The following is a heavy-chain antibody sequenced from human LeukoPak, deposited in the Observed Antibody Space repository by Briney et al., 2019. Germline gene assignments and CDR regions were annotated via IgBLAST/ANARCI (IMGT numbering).Heavy chain of an antibody. V-gene: IGHV4-39*01. CDR1: GRSISSISYY. CDR3: ARQRSEYQLLIYYYYMDV. Sequence: AETLSLTCSVSGRSISSISYYWGWSRQPPGKGLEWYGWICYSGSTYYNAAPKSRVTIYVQTSKTKYSLKLSSVTATDTAVYYCARQRSEYQLLIYYYYMDVWGKGTTVTVSS. D-gene: IGHD2-2*01. J-gene: IGHJ6*03. CDR2: ICYSGST.